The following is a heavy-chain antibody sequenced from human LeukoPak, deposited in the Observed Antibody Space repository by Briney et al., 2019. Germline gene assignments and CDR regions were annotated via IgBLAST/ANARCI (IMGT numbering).Heavy chain of an antibody. CDR1: GDTSTSFG. Sequence: ASVTVSCKASGDTSTSFGITWVRQAPGQGLEWMGWISVYNGNTNYAQKLQGRVTMTSDSSTSTAYMELRSLRSDDTAIYYCARLDLGYCSSTSCYGGGHWYFDLWGRGTLVTVSS. V-gene: IGHV1-18*01. D-gene: IGHD2-2*01. CDR3: ARLDLGYCSSTSCYGGGHWYFDL. J-gene: IGHJ2*01. CDR2: ISVYNGNT.